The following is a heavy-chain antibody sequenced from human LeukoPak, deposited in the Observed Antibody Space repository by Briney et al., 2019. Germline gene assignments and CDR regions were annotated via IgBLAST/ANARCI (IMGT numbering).Heavy chain of an antibody. D-gene: IGHD2-21*02. CDR2: IIPIFGTA. CDR1: GYTFTSYG. CDR3: ATAYCGGDCHPAYYYYYYMDV. V-gene: IGHV1-69*06. J-gene: IGHJ6*03. Sequence: SVKASCKASGYTFTSYGISWVRQAPGQGLEWMGGIIPIFGTANYAQKFQGRVTITADKSTSTAYMELSSLRSEDTAVYYCATAYCGGDCHPAYYYYYYMDVWGKGTTVTVSS.